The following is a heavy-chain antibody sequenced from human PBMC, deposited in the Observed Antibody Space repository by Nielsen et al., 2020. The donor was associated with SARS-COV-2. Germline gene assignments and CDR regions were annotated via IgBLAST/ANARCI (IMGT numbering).Heavy chain of an antibody. V-gene: IGHV3-9*01. CDR2: ISWNSGSI. D-gene: IGHD2-2*02. Sequence: SLKISCTASGFTFDDYAMHWVRQAPGKGLEWVSGISWNSGSIGYADSVKGRFTISRDNAKNSLYLQMNSLRAEDTALYYCKLGYCSSTSCYNYYYYGMDVWGQGTTVTVSS. CDR3: KLGYCSSTSCYNYYYYGMDV. CDR1: GFTFDDYA. J-gene: IGHJ6*02.